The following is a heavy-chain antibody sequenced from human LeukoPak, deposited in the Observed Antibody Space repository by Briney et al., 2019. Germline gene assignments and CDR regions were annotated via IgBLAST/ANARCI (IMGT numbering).Heavy chain of an antibody. CDR1: GYTFTVHY. CDR3: ARLDRNYYYLDV. V-gene: IGHV1-2*06. J-gene: IGHJ6*03. Sequence: EASVKVSCKTSGYTFTVHYMNWVRQAPGQGLEWMGRINPTTGAANYAQKFQGRITVTRDTSINTAYMELSSLTSDDTAVYYCARLDRNYYYLDVWGQGTTVTVSS. D-gene: IGHD1-1*01. CDR2: INPTTGAA.